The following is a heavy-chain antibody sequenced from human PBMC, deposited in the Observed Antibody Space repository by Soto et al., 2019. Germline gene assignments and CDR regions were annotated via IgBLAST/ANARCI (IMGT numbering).Heavy chain of an antibody. V-gene: IGHV1-69*13. J-gene: IGHJ4*02. D-gene: IGHD2-21*02. CDR3: ARSIVVVTALDY. CDR2: IIPIFGTA. Sequence: ASVKVSCKASGGTFSSYAISWVRQAPGQGLEWMGGIIPIFGTANYAQKFQGRVTITADESASTAYMELSSLRSEDTAVYYCARSIVVVTALDYWGQGTLVTVSS. CDR1: GGTFSSYA.